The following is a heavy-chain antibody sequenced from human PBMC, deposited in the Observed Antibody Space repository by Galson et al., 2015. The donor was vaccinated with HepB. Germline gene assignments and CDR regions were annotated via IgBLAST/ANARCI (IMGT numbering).Heavy chain of an antibody. Sequence: SLRLSCAASGSTLSTYNMNWVRQAPGKGLEWVSFIDIGNTFIKYTESVKGRFTISRDDAKNSLYLQMSSLRAEDTALYYCARDLGTSRRAYDTWGQGTLVTVSS. CDR3: ARDLGTSRRAYDT. CDR2: IDIGNTFI. CDR1: GSTLSTYN. V-gene: IGHV3-21*01. J-gene: IGHJ3*02. D-gene: IGHD1-1*01.